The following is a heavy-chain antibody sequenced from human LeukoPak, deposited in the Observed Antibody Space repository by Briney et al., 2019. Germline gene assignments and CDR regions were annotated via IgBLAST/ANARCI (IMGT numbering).Heavy chain of an antibody. Sequence: GGSLRLSCAASGFTFSEYYMSWVRQAPGKGLEWVSYISSSITDTYHAHSVHARPPTSRANAKNSLYLQMNSLRVEDTAVYYCARAGSRFSGHKTPFDYWGQGTLVTVSS. CDR3: ARAGSRFSGHKTPFDY. V-gene: IGHV3-11*06. CDR1: GFTFSEYY. J-gene: IGHJ4*02. D-gene: IGHD3-10*01. CDR2: ISSSITDT.